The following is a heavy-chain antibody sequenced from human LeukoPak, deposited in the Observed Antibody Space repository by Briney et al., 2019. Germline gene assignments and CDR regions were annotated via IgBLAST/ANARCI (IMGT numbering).Heavy chain of an antibody. CDR1: GFTFSTYS. CDR2: ISGSSTTI. CDR3: AKDIGPTGDAFHI. Sequence: GGSLRLSCAASGFTFSTYSMNWVRQAPGKGLEWLSYISGSSTTIYYADSVKGRFTISRDNAKNSLYLQLNSLRPEDMAFYYCAKDIGPTGDAFHIWGQGTVVTVSS. J-gene: IGHJ3*02. V-gene: IGHV3-48*04. D-gene: IGHD1-14*01.